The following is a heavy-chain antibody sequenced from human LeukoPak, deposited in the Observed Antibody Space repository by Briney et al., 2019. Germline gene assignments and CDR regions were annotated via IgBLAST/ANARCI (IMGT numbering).Heavy chain of an antibody. V-gene: IGHV4-34*01. J-gene: IGHJ3*02. CDR1: GGSFSGYY. Sequence: PSETLSLTCALYGGSFSGYYWSWIRQTPGKGLEWIGEINHSGSTNHNPSLKSRVTISIDTSKNQFSLKLSSVTAADTAVYYCARHDVVSRAFDIWGPGTMVTVSS. D-gene: IGHD2-15*01. CDR3: ARHDVVSRAFDI. CDR2: INHSGST.